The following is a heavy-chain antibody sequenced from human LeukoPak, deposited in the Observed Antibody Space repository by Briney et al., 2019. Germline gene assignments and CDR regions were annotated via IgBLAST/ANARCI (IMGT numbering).Heavy chain of an antibody. CDR3: ARELIRAFYYFDD. CDR2: INPNSGDT. D-gene: IGHD3-22*01. J-gene: IGHJ4*02. V-gene: IGHV1-2*02. CDR1: GYTFTGYY. Sequence: ASVKVSCKASGYTFTGYYMHWVRLAPGPGLEWMGWINPNSGDTNYAQKFQGRVTMTRDTSISTAYMELSRLRSDDTAVYYCARELIRAFYYFDDWGQGSLVTVSS.